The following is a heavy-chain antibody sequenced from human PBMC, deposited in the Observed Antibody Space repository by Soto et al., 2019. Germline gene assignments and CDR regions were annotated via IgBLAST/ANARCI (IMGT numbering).Heavy chain of an antibody. CDR3: ARYSSIAARPYFDY. Sequence: QVQLQESGPGLVKPSQTLSLTCTVSGGSISSGGYYWSWIRQHPGKGLEWIGYIYYSGSTYYNPSLKSRVTISVDTSKNQVSLKLSSVTAADTAVYYCARYSSIAARPYFDYWGQGTLVTVSS. V-gene: IGHV4-31*03. CDR2: IYYSGST. D-gene: IGHD6-6*01. J-gene: IGHJ4*02. CDR1: GGSISSGGYY.